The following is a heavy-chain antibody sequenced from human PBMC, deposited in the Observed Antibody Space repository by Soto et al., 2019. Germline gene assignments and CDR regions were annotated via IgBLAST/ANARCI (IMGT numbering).Heavy chain of an antibody. V-gene: IGHV3-11*01. D-gene: IGHD3-22*01. CDR1: GFTFSDNY. CDR3: ARSHLYYDSSGYPDY. CDR2: ISSSGSTI. J-gene: IGHJ4*02. Sequence: PGGSLRLSCAASGFTFSDNYMSWIRQAPGKGLEWVSYISSSGSTIYYADSVKGRFTISRDNAKNSLYLQMNSLRAEDTAVYYCARSHLYYDSSGYPDYWGQGTLVTVSS.